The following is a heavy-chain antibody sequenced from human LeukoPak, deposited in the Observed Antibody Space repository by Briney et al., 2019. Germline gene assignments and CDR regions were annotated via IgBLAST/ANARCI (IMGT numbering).Heavy chain of an antibody. D-gene: IGHD4-11*01. CDR1: GFSFSRFA. Sequence: GGSLRLSCAASGFSFSRFAMNWVRQAPGKGLEWVSTISASGGSTYYADSVKGRFSISRDNSKNTLYLQVNSLRAEDTAVYFCAKAYSNYFSYSYYYMDVWGKGTTVTVSS. V-gene: IGHV3-23*01. J-gene: IGHJ6*03. CDR2: ISASGGST. CDR3: AKAYSNYFSYSYYYMDV.